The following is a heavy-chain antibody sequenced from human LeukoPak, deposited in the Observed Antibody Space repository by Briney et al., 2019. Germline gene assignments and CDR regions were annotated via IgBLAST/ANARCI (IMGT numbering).Heavy chain of an antibody. Sequence: EPSETLSLTCTVSGGSISSSSYYWGWIRQPPGKGLEWIGSIYYSGSTYYNPSLKSRVTISVDTSKNQFSLKLKSVTAADTAEYFCARHGYYYYMDVWGKGTTVTISS. CDR3: ARHGYYYYMDV. V-gene: IGHV4-39*01. CDR2: IYYSGST. CDR1: GGSISSSSYY. J-gene: IGHJ6*03.